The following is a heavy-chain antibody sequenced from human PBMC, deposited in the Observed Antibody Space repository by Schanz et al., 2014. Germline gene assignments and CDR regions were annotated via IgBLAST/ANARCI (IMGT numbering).Heavy chain of an antibody. D-gene: IGHD1-7*01. CDR1: GYSFAAFF. J-gene: IGHJ5*02. CDR2: INPYSGAT. V-gene: IGHV1-2*02. Sequence: QVQLVQSGPEVKKPGASVRVSCKASGYSFAAFFIHWVRQTPGQGLEWMGCINPYSGATYYAQKFQGRVTLTSDASLTTVYMEVHSLTSDDTAVFFCARDQTGTTNWFDPWGQGTLVTVSS. CDR3: ARDQTGTTNWFDP.